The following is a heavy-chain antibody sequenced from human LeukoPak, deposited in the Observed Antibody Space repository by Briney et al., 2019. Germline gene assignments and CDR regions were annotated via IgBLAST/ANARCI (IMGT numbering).Heavy chain of an antibody. CDR1: GFTFSSYS. J-gene: IGHJ4*02. V-gene: IGHV3-48*01. CDR2: ISSSSSTI. CDR3: ARIYDDFWSGPDY. Sequence: PGGSLRPSCAASGFTFSSYSMNWVRQAPGKGLEWVSYISSSSSTIYYADSVKGRFTISRDSAKNSLYLQMNSLRAEDTAVYYCARIYDDFWSGPDYWGQGTLVTVSS. D-gene: IGHD3-3*01.